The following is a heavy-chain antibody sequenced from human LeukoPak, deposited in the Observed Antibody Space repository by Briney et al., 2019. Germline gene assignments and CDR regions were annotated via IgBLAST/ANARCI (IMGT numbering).Heavy chain of an antibody. CDR2: IKQDGSEK. CDR3: ARRGDYYDSSGYYHGFDY. V-gene: IGHV3-7*01. J-gene: IGHJ4*02. Sequence: GGSLRLSCAASGFTFSSYWMSWVRQAPGKGLEWVANIKQDGSEKYYVDSVKGRFTISRDNAKNSLYLQMNSLRAEDTAVYYCARRGDYYDSSGYYHGFDYWGQGTLVTVSS. CDR1: GFTFSSYW. D-gene: IGHD3-22*01.